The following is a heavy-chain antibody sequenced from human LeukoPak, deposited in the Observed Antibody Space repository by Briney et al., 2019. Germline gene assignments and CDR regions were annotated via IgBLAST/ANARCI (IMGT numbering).Heavy chain of an antibody. D-gene: IGHD5-24*01. CDR2: IKQDGSDK. J-gene: IGHJ4*02. CDR3: ARASTRDGYRYFDS. Sequence: GGSLRLSCAASGFTFSSYWMTGVRLAPGKRLEWGANIKQDGSDKYYVDSVKGRFTISRDNAKNSLFLQMNSLRTADTAVYYCARASTRDGYRYFDSWGQGTLVTVSS. V-gene: IGHV3-7*04. CDR1: GFTFSSYW.